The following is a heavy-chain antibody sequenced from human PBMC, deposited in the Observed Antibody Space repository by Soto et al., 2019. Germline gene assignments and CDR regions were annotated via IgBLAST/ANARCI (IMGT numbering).Heavy chain of an antibody. Sequence: GGSLRLSCAASGFTFSSYSMNWVRQAPGKGLEWVSYISSSSSTIYYADSVKGRFTISRDNAKNSLYLQMNSLRDEDTAVYYCARDHSYDFWSGYRGMDVWGQGTTVTVS. V-gene: IGHV3-48*02. D-gene: IGHD3-3*01. CDR2: ISSSSSTI. CDR3: ARDHSYDFWSGYRGMDV. J-gene: IGHJ6*02. CDR1: GFTFSSYS.